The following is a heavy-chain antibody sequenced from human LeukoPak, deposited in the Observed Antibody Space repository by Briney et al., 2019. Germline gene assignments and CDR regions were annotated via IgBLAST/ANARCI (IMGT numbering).Heavy chain of an antibody. J-gene: IGHJ6*03. D-gene: IGHD3-22*01. CDR1: GGSFSGYY. Sequence: SETLSLTCALYGGSFSGYYWSWIRQPPGKGLEWIGEINHSGSTNYNPSLKSRVTISVDTSKNQFSLKLTSVTAADTAVYYCARLMYDSSGYYLGDYHYYYIDVWGKGTTVTVSS. CDR3: ARLMYDSSGYYLGDYHYYYIDV. CDR2: INHSGST. V-gene: IGHV4-34*01.